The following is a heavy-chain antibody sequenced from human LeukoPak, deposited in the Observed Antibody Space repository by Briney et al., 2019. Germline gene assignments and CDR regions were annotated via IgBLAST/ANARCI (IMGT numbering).Heavy chain of an antibody. CDR2: IYYSGST. CDR1: GGSISSSSYY. D-gene: IGHD3-22*01. CDR3: ASGITMIVVVFKN. J-gene: IGHJ4*02. Sequence: SETLSLTCTVSGGSISSSSYYWGWIRQPPGKGLEWIGSIYYSGSTYCNPSLKSRVTISVDTSKNQFSLKLSSVTAADTAVYYCASGITMIVVVFKNWGQGTLVTVSS. V-gene: IGHV4-39*01.